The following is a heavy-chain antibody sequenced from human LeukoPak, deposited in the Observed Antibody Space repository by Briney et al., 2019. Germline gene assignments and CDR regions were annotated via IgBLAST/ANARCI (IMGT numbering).Heavy chain of an antibody. Sequence: SETLSLTCIVSGGSINSYYWSWIRQPPGKGLEWIGSIYYSGSTKYNPSLKSRVTISVDTSKSQFSLKLNSVTAADTAVYYCARYDDHYNSDDAFDIWGQGTMVTVSS. CDR3: ARYDDHYNSDDAFDI. V-gene: IGHV4-59*08. J-gene: IGHJ3*02. CDR2: IYYSGST. D-gene: IGHD3-22*01. CDR1: GGSINSYY.